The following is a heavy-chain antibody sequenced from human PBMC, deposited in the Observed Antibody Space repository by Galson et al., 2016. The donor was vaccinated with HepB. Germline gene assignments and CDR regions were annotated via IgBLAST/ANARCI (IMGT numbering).Heavy chain of an antibody. Sequence: SCAASGFTFSSFAMTWVRQAPGKGLEWVSSLSGSADKSFYADSLKGRFTISRDNFNNTVFLQMNSLRAEDTAVYYCARRPVSGAAGYYHGMDVWGQGTTVIVSS. CDR2: LSGSADKS. D-gene: IGHD6-25*01. CDR1: GFTFSSFA. J-gene: IGHJ6*02. CDR3: ARRPVSGAAGYYHGMDV. V-gene: IGHV3-23*01.